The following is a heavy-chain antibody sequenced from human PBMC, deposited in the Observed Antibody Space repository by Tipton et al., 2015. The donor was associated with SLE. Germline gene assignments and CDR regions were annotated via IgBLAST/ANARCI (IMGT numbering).Heavy chain of an antibody. CDR3: ARVRNYFDL. D-gene: IGHD2/OR15-2a*01. V-gene: IGHV4-34*01. CDR1: GGSFSGYY. CDR2: INHSGST. Sequence: TLSLTCAVYGGSFSGYYWSWICQPPGKGLEWIGEINHSGSTNYNPSLKSRVTISVDTSKNQFSLKLSSVTAADTAVYYCARVRNYFDLWGRGTLVTVSS. J-gene: IGHJ2*01.